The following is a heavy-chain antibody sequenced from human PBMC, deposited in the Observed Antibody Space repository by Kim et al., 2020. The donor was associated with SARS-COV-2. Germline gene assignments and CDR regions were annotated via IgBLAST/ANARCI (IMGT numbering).Heavy chain of an antibody. CDR3: AKGGPEFSSSWYPGAFDI. D-gene: IGHD6-13*01. V-gene: IGHV3-23*01. J-gene: IGHJ3*02. Sequence: KGRFTIARDKSKNTLYLQMNSLRAEDTAVYYCAKGGPEFSSSWYPGAFDIWGQGTMVTVSS.